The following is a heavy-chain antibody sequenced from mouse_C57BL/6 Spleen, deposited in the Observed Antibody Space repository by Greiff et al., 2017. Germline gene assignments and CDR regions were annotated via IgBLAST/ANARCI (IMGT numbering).Heavy chain of an antibody. D-gene: IGHD2-4*01. CDR2: IYPGSGST. J-gene: IGHJ2*01. Sequence: QVQLKQPGAELVKPGASVKMSCKASGYTFTSYWITWVKQRPGQGLEWIGDIYPGSGSTNYNEKFKSKATLTVDTSSSTAYMQLSSLTSEDSAVYYCARFDYDVGGIDYWGQGTTLTVSS. CDR3: ARFDYDVGGIDY. V-gene: IGHV1-55*01. CDR1: GYTFTSYW.